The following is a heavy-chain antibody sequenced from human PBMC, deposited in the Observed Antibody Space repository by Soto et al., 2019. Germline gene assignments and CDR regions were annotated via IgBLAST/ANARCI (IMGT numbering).Heavy chain of an antibody. CDR2: IRSSSSI. Sequence: GSLRLSCAASGFTFSSYSMNWVRQAPGKGLEWVSYIRSSSSIYYADSVKGRFTISRDNSKNTLYLQMNSLRAEDTAVYYCARFIVVVNANVRGQATTVPVS. CDR1: GFTFSSYS. J-gene: IGHJ6*02. V-gene: IGHV3-48*01. D-gene: IGHD2-21*01. CDR3: ARFIVVVNANV.